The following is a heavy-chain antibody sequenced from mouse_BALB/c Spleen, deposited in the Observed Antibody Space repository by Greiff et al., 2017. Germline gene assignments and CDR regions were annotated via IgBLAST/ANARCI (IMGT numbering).Heavy chain of an antibody. CDR2: ISYSGST. CDR3: ARFITTPPYYFDY. CDR1: GYSITSDYA. J-gene: IGHJ2*01. D-gene: IGHD1-2*01. V-gene: IGHV3-2*02. Sequence: EVKLMESGPGLVKPSQSLSLTCTVTGYSITSDYAWNWIRQFPGNKLEWMGYISYSGSTSYNPSLKSRISITRDTSKNQFFLQLNSVTTEDTATYYCARFITTPPYYFDYWGQGTTLTVSS.